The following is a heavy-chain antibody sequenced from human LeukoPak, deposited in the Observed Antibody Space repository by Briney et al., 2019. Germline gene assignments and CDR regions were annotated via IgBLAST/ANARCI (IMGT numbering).Heavy chain of an antibody. CDR2: IYSSGTT. CDR1: GVSISTYY. Sequence: PSETLSLTCTVSGVSISTYYWTWIRQPPGKGLEWVWYIYSSGTTNYNPSLNSRVTISVDTSKNQFSLYLSSVTAADTAVHYCARATLNCSGGSCYFHFDSWGQGTLVTVSS. D-gene: IGHD2-15*01. J-gene: IGHJ4*02. CDR3: ARATLNCSGGSCYFHFDS. V-gene: IGHV4-59*12.